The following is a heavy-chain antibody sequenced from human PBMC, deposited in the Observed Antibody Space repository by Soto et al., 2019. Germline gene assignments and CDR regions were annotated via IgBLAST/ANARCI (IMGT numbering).Heavy chain of an antibody. CDR2: SRNKARSDTT. CDR3: PRDLGGAPYVDL. V-gene: IGHV3-72*01. D-gene: IGHD3-16*01. J-gene: IGHJ2*01. Sequence: EMQLVESGGGLVQPGGSLRLSCVGSGFIFSEAYMDWVRQAPGKGLEWVGRSRNKARSDTTEYAASVRGRFSISRDDSKTSLYLQMNSLKTDDTAVYYCPRDLGGAPYVDLWGCGTLVTVSS. CDR1: GFIFSEAY.